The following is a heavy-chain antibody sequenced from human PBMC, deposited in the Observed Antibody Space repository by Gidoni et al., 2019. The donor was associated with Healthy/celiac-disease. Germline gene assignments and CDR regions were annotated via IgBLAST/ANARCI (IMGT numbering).Heavy chain of an antibody. Sequence: VQLVQSGAEVKKPGASVKVACKAAGDTFTGYYMHWVRQAPGQGLEWMGWINPNSGGTNYAQKFQGWVTMTRDTSISTAYMELSRLRSDDTAVYYCARDSERSEFLYYYYYGMDVWGQGTTVTVSS. CDR1: GDTFTGYY. J-gene: IGHJ6*02. D-gene: IGHD3-10*01. CDR2: INPNSGGT. V-gene: IGHV1-2*04. CDR3: ARDSERSEFLYYYYYGMDV.